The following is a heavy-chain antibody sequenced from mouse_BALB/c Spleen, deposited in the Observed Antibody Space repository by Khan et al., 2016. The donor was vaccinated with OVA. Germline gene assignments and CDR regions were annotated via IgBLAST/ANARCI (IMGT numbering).Heavy chain of an antibody. CDR3: ARTYFSYGNYGDYYTMDY. D-gene: IGHD2-1*01. CDR1: GFSLTSYG. Sequence: VQLQELGPGLVQPSQSLSITCTVSGFSLTSYGVPWVRQSPGKGLEWLGVIWSGGSTDYNSAFISRLTISKDNSKSQVFFKMNSLQANDTAIYYCARTYFSYGNYGDYYTMDYWGQGTSVTVSS. J-gene: IGHJ4*01. V-gene: IGHV2-2*02. CDR2: IWSGGST.